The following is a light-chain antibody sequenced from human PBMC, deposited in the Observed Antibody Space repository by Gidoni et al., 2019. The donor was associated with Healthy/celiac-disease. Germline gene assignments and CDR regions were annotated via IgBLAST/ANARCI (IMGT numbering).Light chain of an antibody. Sequence: DIQMTQSPSSLSASVGDRVTITCQASQDISNYLNWYQQKPGKAPKLLIYDASNLETGVPSRVSGSGSGTDFAFTISSLQPEDMATYYCQQYDNLPLTFGGGTKVEIK. J-gene: IGKJ4*01. CDR3: QQYDNLPLT. V-gene: IGKV1-33*01. CDR2: DAS. CDR1: QDISNY.